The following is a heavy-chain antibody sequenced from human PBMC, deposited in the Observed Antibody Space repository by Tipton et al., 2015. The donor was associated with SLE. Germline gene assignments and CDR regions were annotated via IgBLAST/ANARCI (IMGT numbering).Heavy chain of an antibody. CDR1: GGSISSGSPF. V-gene: IGHV4-39*07. D-gene: IGHD3-3*01. Sequence: TLSLTCTVSGGSISSGSPFWAWIRQPPGKGLEWIGSIYYSGTTYYNPSLKSRVTISVDTSKNQFSLKLSSVTAADTAVYYCARGPYYDFWSGYAPVMGYFQHWGQGTLVTVSS. CDR3: ARGPYYDFWSGYAPVMGYFQH. CDR2: IYYSGTT. J-gene: IGHJ1*01.